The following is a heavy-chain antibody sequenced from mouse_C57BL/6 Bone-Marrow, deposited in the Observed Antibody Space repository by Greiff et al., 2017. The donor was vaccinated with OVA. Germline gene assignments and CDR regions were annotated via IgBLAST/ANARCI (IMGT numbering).Heavy chain of an antibody. J-gene: IGHJ2*01. CDR2: IDPETGGT. V-gene: IGHV1-15*01. Sequence: QVQLQQSGAELVRPGASVTLSCKASGYTFTDYEMHWVKQTPVHGLEWIGAIDPETGGTAYNQKFKGKAILTADKSSRTAYMELRSLTSEDSAVYYCTSLAYYGFDYWGQGTTLTVSS. D-gene: IGHD1-1*01. CDR3: TSLAYYGFDY. CDR1: GYTFTDYE.